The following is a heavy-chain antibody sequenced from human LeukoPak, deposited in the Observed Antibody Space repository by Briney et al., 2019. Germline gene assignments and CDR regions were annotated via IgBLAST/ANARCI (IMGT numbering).Heavy chain of an antibody. V-gene: IGHV3-23*01. Sequence: GGSLRLSCAASGFTFSSYGMSWVRQAPGKGLEWVSAISGSGGSTYYADSVKGRFTISRDNSKNTLYLQMNSLRAEDTAVYYCARDLSGSGSNYTGPHDYWGQGTLVTVSS. D-gene: IGHD3-10*01. J-gene: IGHJ4*02. CDR2: ISGSGGST. CDR3: ARDLSGSGSNYTGPHDY. CDR1: GFTFSSYG.